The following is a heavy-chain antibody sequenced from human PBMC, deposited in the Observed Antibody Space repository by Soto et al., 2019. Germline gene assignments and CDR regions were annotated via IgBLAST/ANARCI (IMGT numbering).Heavy chain of an antibody. V-gene: IGHV3-49*04. J-gene: IGHJ6*02. D-gene: IGHD2-2*01. CDR3: TRTAGVVVPAALLLGYYYYGMDV. Sequence: GGSLRLSYTASGFTFGDYAMSWVRQAPGKGLEWVGFIRSKAYGGTTEYAASVKGRFTISRDDSKSIAYLQMNSLKTEDTAVYYCTRTAGVVVPAALLLGYYYYGMDVWGQGTTVTVSS. CDR2: IRSKAYGGTT. CDR1: GFTFGDYA.